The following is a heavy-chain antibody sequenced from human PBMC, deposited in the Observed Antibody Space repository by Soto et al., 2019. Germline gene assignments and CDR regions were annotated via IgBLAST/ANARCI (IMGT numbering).Heavy chain of an antibody. CDR2: ISYDGSNK. CDR1: GFTFSSYG. D-gene: IGHD6-19*01. CDR3: ARAPYSSGWYIVDY. V-gene: IGHV3-30*03. Sequence: LRLSCAASGFTFSSYGMHWVRQAPGKGLEWVAVISYDGSNKYYADSVKGRFTISRDNSKNTLYLQMNSLRAEDTAVYYCARAPYSSGWYIVDYWGQGTLVTVSS. J-gene: IGHJ4*02.